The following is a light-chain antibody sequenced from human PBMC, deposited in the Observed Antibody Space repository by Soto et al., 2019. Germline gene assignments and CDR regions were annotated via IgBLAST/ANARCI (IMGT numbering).Light chain of an antibody. CDR3: GTWDSSLSDFV. Sequence: QSVLTQPPSVSAAPGQKVTISCSGSSSNIGNNYVSWYQQLPGTAPKLLIYDNNKRPSGIPDRFSGSKSGTSATLGITGLQTGDEADYYCGTWDSSLSDFVFGNGTKVTVL. V-gene: IGLV1-51*01. J-gene: IGLJ1*01. CDR1: SSNIGNNY. CDR2: DNN.